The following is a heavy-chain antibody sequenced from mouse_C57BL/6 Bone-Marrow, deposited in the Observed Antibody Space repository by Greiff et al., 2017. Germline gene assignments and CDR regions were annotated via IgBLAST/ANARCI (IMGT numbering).Heavy chain of an antibody. CDR3: ARQGYDGFAY. Sequence: QVHVKQPGAELVMPGASVKLSCKASGYTFTSYWMHWVKQRPGQGLEWIGEIDPSDSYTNYNQKFKGKSTLTVDKSSSTAYMQLSSLTSEDSAVYYCARQGYDGFAYWGQGTLVTVSA. V-gene: IGHV1-69*01. CDR1: GYTFTSYW. D-gene: IGHD2-12*01. J-gene: IGHJ3*01. CDR2: IDPSDSYT.